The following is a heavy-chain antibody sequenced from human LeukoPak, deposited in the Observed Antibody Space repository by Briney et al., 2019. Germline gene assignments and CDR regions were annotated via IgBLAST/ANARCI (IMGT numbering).Heavy chain of an antibody. V-gene: IGHV3-48*03. Sequence: GGSLRLSCAASGFSFSSYEMNWVRQAPGKGLQWISYISRGGDEIYYADSVKGRFTVSRDNAKNSLCLQMNSLRAEDTAVYCCARDRPDRGYSYGRDFDYWGQGTLVTVSS. D-gene: IGHD5-18*01. CDR1: GFSFSSYE. J-gene: IGHJ4*02. CDR2: ISRGGDEI. CDR3: ARDRPDRGYSYGRDFDY.